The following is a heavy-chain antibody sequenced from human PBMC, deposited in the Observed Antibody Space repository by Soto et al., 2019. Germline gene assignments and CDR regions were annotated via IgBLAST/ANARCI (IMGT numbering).Heavy chain of an antibody. V-gene: IGHV4-59*08. CDR2: IYYSGST. J-gene: IGHJ4*02. CDR1: GVSISTYY. Sequence: SETLSLTSTDSGVSISTYYWSCFWKPPGKGLGWIGYIYYSGSTNYNPSLKSRVTISVDTSKNQFSLKLSSVTAADTAVYYCARQGYYYDSSGYWRPFDYWGQGTLVTVS. CDR3: ARQGYYYDSSGYWRPFDY. D-gene: IGHD3-22*01.